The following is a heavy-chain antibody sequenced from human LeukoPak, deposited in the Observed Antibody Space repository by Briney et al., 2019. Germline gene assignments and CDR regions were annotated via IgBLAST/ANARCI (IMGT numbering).Heavy chain of an antibody. Sequence: SETLSLTCAVYGGPFSHYYWTWIRQPPGKGLEWIGEINHSGSTNYNPSLKSRVTISVDTSKNQFSLKLSSVTAADTAVYYCARERDWFDPWGQGTLVTVSS. V-gene: IGHV4-34*01. CDR3: ARERDWFDP. CDR1: GGPFSHYY. CDR2: INHSGST. D-gene: IGHD6-25*01. J-gene: IGHJ5*02.